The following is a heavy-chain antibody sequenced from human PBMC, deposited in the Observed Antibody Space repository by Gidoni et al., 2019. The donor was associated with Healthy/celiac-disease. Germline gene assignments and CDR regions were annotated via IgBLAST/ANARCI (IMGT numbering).Heavy chain of an antibody. Sequence: QVQLVQSGAEVKKPGASVKVCCKASGYTFTSYYMHWVRQDPGQGLEWMGIITPSGGSTSYAQKFQGRVTMTRDTSTSTVYMELSSLRSEDTAVYYCARVPGVPGDYYMDVWGKGTTVTVSS. CDR1: GYTFTSYY. V-gene: IGHV1-46*01. CDR2: ITPSGGST. D-gene: IGHD3-10*01. CDR3: ARVPGVPGDYYMDV. J-gene: IGHJ6*03.